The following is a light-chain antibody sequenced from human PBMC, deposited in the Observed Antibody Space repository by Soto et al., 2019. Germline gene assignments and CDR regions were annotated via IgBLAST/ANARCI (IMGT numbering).Light chain of an antibody. CDR3: QQLNSYPIT. Sequence: DIQLTQSPSFLSASVGDRVTITCRASQGITSYFAWYQQKPGKAPNLLIYDASTLQSGVPSRFSGSGSGTEFNLTISSLQPEDLATYYCQQLNSYPITFSQGTRLEIQ. CDR1: QGITSY. CDR2: DAS. V-gene: IGKV1-9*01. J-gene: IGKJ5*01.